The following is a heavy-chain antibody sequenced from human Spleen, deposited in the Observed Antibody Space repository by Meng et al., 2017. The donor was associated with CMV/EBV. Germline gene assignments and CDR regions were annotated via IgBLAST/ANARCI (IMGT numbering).Heavy chain of an antibody. Sequence: QLQASGPRLAKPSHTPVPTCTVSGGSISSSNYYWSWIRQPPGKGLEWSGHIYNSGSTYYNPSLKSRITISVDTSKNQFSLKLSSVTAADTAVYYCARGQKGYFDLWGRGALVTVSS. V-gene: IGHV4-30-4*01. CDR1: GGSISSSNYY. CDR2: IYNSGST. CDR3: ARGQKGYFDL. J-gene: IGHJ2*01.